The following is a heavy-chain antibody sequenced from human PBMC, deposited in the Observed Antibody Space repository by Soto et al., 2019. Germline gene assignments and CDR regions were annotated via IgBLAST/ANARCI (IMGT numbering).Heavy chain of an antibody. CDR2: IYYSGST. Sequence: PSETLSLTCTVSGGSISSYYWSWIRQPPGKGLEWIGYIYYSGSTNYNPSLKSRVTISVDTSKNQFSLKLSSVTAADTAVYYCARSLELPRTFSRYYYYGMDVWGQGTTVTVSS. CDR3: ARSLELPRTFSRYYYYGMDV. CDR1: GGSISSYY. V-gene: IGHV4-59*08. J-gene: IGHJ6*02. D-gene: IGHD1-7*01.